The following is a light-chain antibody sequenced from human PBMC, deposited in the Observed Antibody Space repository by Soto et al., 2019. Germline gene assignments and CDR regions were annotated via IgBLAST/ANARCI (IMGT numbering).Light chain of an antibody. J-gene: IGKJ4*01. CDR3: QQYNDWPPHLT. V-gene: IGKV3-15*01. CDR1: QTVSSK. Sequence: EIVMTQSPATLSVSVGERATLSCRASQTVSSKLAWYQQKPGQAPRLLIYGASTRATGIPARFTGSGSGTEFTLTISSLQSEDFAVYYCQQYNDWPPHLTFSGGTKVEIK. CDR2: GAS.